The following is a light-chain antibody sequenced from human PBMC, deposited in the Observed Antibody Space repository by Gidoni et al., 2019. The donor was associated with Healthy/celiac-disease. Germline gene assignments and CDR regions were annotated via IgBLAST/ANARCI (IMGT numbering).Light chain of an antibody. J-gene: IGKJ4*01. CDR2: AAS. V-gene: IGKV1-39*01. CDR1: QSISSY. Sequence: DIQMTQSPSSLSASVGDRVTITCRASQSISSYLNWYQQKPGKAPKLLFYAASSLQSGVPSRLGGRGSGTDFTLTISSLQPEDFTACFCQPSYSTPLTFGGGTKVEIK. CDR3: QPSYSTPLT.